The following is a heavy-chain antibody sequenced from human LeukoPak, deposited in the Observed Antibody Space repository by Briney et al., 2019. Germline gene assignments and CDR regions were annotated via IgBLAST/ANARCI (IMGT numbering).Heavy chain of an antibody. CDR3: ASSDREALIDAFDI. Sequence: PSETLSLTCTVSGGSISSSSYYWGWIRQPPGKGLEWIGYIYYSGSTNYNPSLKSRVTISVDTSKNQFSLKLSSVTAADTAVYYCASSDREALIDAFDIWGQGTMVTVSS. V-gene: IGHV4-61*05. D-gene: IGHD3-3*02. CDR2: IYYSGST. J-gene: IGHJ3*02. CDR1: GGSISSSSYY.